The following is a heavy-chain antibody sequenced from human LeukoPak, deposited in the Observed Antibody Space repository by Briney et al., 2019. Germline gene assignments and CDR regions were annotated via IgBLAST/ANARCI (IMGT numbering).Heavy chain of an antibody. Sequence: GASVKVSCKASGYTFTSYGISWVRQAPGQGLEWMGWISAYNGNTNYAQKLQGRVTMTTDTSTSTACMELRSLRSDDTAVYYCARVALLWFGESCDAFDIWGQGTMVTVSS. V-gene: IGHV1-18*01. CDR3: ARVALLWFGESCDAFDI. CDR2: ISAYNGNT. J-gene: IGHJ3*02. CDR1: GYTFTSYG. D-gene: IGHD3-10*01.